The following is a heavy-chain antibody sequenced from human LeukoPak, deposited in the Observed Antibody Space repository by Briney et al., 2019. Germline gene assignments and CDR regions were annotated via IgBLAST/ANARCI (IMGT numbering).Heavy chain of an antibody. V-gene: IGHV3-21*01. CDR1: GFTFSSYS. CDR2: ISSSSTYK. Sequence: GGSLRLSCAASGFTFSSYSMNWVRQAPGKGLEWVSSISSSSTYKYYADSVKGRFTISRDNAKNTLYLQMNSLRAEDTAVYYCARLIVGRYYYGMDVWGQGTTVTVSS. CDR3: ARLIVGRYYYGMDV. D-gene: IGHD2-15*01. J-gene: IGHJ6*02.